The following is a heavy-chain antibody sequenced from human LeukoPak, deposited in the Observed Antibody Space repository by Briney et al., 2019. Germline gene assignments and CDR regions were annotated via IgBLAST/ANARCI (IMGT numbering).Heavy chain of an antibody. Sequence: GGSLRLSCAASGFTFNIYEMNWVRQAPGKGLEWVSYISSSGSTIYYADSVKGRFTISRDNAKNSLYLQMNSLRAEDTAIYYCARDRDCGGGTCYRSDAFDIWGQGTMVTVSS. CDR1: GFTFNIYE. D-gene: IGHD2-15*01. CDR3: ARDRDCGGGTCYRSDAFDI. V-gene: IGHV3-48*03. CDR2: ISSSGSTI. J-gene: IGHJ3*02.